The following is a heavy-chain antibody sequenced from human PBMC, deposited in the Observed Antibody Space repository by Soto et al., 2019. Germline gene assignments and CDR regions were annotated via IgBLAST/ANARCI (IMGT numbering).Heavy chain of an antibody. CDR3: AKASDDYTMDV. CDR1: GYTFTDYF. CDR2: TNPKSGAT. D-gene: IGHD2-21*02. Sequence: QAQLVQSGAEVKKSGASVKVSCKASGYTFTDYFVHWVRQAPRHGPEWMGWTNPKSGATKYAPRFQGRVTMTRDTSISTAYREVSGLKFDDMSVYYCAKASDDYTMDVWGQGTPGTVSS. V-gene: IGHV1-2*02. J-gene: IGHJ6*02.